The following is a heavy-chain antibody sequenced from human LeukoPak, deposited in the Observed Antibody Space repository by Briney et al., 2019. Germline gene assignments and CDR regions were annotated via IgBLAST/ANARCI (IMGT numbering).Heavy chain of an antibody. CDR2: INPNSGGT. D-gene: IGHD2-21*02. J-gene: IGHJ4*02. CDR3: ARLEHIVVVTASPPSGY. Sequence: ASVKVSCKAPGYTFTGYYMHWVRQAPGQGLEWMGWINPNSGGTNYAQKFQGRVTMTRDTSISTAYMELSRLRSDDTAVYYCARLEHIVVVTASPPSGYWGQGTLVTVSS. CDR1: GYTFTGYY. V-gene: IGHV1-2*02.